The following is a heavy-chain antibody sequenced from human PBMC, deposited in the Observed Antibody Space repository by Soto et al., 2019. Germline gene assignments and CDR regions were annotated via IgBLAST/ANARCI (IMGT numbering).Heavy chain of an antibody. CDR1: GFTFSSYG. J-gene: IGHJ4*02. CDR3: ARDRITMVRGAIDY. CDR2: IWYDGSNK. Sequence: GGSLRLSCAASGFTFSSYGMHWVRQAPGKGLEWVAVIWYDGSNKYYADSVKGRFTISRDNSKNTLYLQMNSLRAEDTAVYYCARDRITMVRGAIDYWGQGTLVTVSS. V-gene: IGHV3-33*01. D-gene: IGHD3-10*01.